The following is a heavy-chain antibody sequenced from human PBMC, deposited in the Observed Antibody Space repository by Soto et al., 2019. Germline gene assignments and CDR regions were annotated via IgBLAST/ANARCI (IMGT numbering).Heavy chain of an antibody. V-gene: IGHV3-21*01. D-gene: IGHD1-1*01. J-gene: IGHJ4*02. CDR1: GFTFSSYS. CDR3: ASGAPTESLDYFDS. Sequence: EVQLVESGGGLVKPGGSLRLSCAASGFTFSSYSMSWVRQAPGKGLEWVSSISGTSTYIYYADSVRGRFTISRDNAKNSLYLQMNSLSAEDTAVYYCASGAPTESLDYFDSWGQGTRVTVSS. CDR2: ISGTSTYI.